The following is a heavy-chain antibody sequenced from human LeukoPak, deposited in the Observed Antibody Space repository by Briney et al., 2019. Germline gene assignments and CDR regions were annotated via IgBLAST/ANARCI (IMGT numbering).Heavy chain of an antibody. CDR3: ARGRSSSNYYLDY. Sequence: SETLSLTCTVSGGSISSYYWSWIRQPPVKELEWIGYIYYSGSTNYNPSLKSRVTISVDTSKNQFSLKLSSVTAADTAVYYCARGRSSSNYYLDYWGQGTLVTVSS. J-gene: IGHJ4*02. CDR2: IYYSGST. D-gene: IGHD4/OR15-4a*01. CDR1: GGSISSYY. V-gene: IGHV4-59*01.